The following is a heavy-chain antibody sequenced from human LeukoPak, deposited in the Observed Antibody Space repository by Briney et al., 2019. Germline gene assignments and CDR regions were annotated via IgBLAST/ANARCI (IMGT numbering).Heavy chain of an antibody. D-gene: IGHD3-3*02. CDR3: ARVSVGRYYFDN. J-gene: IGHJ4*02. CDR1: GFTFSAYG. Sequence: PGGSLRLSCAASGFTFSAYGMSWVRQSPRKGLEWVSGVSGADGTTYYADSVKGRFTISRDNSKSTLYLQMNNLRAEDTAVYYCARVSVGRYYFDNWGQGTPVTVS. V-gene: IGHV3-23*01. CDR2: VSGADGTT.